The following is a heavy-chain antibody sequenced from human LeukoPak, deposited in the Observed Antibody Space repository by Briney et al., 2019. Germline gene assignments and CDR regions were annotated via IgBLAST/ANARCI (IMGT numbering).Heavy chain of an antibody. Sequence: SETLSLTCAVYGGSLSGYYWSWVRQPPGKGLEWIGEINHSGSTNYNPSLKSRVTITVDASKKQFSLRLSSVTAADTAVYYCARARRGGYRVRHAFDIWGQGTKVIVSS. J-gene: IGHJ3*02. CDR3: ARARRGGYRVRHAFDI. CDR2: INHSGST. V-gene: IGHV4-34*01. CDR1: GGSLSGYY. D-gene: IGHD5-12*01.